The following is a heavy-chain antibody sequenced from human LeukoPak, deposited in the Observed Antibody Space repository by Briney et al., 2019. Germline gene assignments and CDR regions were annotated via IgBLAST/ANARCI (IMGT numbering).Heavy chain of an antibody. CDR3: ARTSSSSGWYLAPDFDY. V-gene: IGHV1-2*02. D-gene: IGHD6-19*01. Sequence: ASVKVSCKASGYTFTGYYMHWVRQAPGQGLEWMGWINPNSGGTNYAQKFQGRVTTTRDTSISTAYMELSRLRSDDTAVYYCARTSSSSGWYLAPDFDYWGQGTLVTVSS. J-gene: IGHJ4*02. CDR2: INPNSGGT. CDR1: GYTFTGYY.